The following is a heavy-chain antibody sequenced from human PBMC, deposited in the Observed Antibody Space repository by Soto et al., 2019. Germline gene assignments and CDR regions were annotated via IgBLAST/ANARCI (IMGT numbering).Heavy chain of an antibody. CDR2: IFHTGST. CDR3: ATLPRLDGMDV. J-gene: IGHJ6*02. CDR1: GYSISSGHS. Sequence: LSLTCAVSGYSISSGHSWGWIRQPPGKGLEWIGSIFHTGSTYYDPSLKSRVTLSVDTSKNQFSLKLSSVTAADTAVYFCATLPRLDGMDVWGQGTTVTVSS. V-gene: IGHV4-38-2*01. D-gene: IGHD6-25*01.